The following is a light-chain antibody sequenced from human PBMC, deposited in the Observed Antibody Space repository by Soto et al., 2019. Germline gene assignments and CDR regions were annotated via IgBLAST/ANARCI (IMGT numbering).Light chain of an antibody. CDR2: GAS. V-gene: IGKV3-15*01. J-gene: IGKJ1*01. Sequence: EIVMTQSPATLSVSPGERATLSCRASQSVSNNLAWYQQKPGQAPRLLIFGASTRATDIPVRFSGSGSGRQFTLTISSLQSEDFGVYFCHQYNYGPGGTFGQGTKVGIK. CDR3: HQYNYGPGGT. CDR1: QSVSNN.